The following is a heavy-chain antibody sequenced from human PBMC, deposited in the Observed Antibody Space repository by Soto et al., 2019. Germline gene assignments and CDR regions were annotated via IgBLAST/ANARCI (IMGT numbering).Heavy chain of an antibody. J-gene: IGHJ6*02. D-gene: IGHD4-4*01. CDR2: IIPIFGTA. V-gene: IGHV1-69*13. CDR1: GGTFSSDA. CDR3: ARGEGTVTTYYYYYGMDV. Sequence: SVKVSCKASGGTFSSDAISWVRQAPGQGLEWMGGIIPIFGTANYAQKFQGRVTITADESTSTAYMELSSLRSEDTAVYYCARGEGTVTTYYYYYGMDVWGQGTTVTVSS.